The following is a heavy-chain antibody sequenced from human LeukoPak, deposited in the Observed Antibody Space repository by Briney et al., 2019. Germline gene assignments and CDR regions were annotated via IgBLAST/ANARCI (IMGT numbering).Heavy chain of an antibody. CDR1: GYTFTSYY. D-gene: IGHD6-6*01. V-gene: IGHV1-46*01. CDR2: INPSGGST. CDR3: ARVAARPHYFDY. J-gene: IGHJ4*02. Sequence: ASVKVSCKASGYTFTSYYMHWVRQAPGQGLEWMGIINPSGGSTSYAQKFQGRVTMTRDMSTSTVYMELSSLRSEDTAVYYCARVAARPHYFDYWGQGTLVTVSS.